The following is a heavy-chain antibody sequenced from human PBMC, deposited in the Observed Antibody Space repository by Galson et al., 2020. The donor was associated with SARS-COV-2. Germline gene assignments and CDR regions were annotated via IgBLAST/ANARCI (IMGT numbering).Heavy chain of an antibody. CDR3: AKDYPQWTATYYFDY. D-gene: IGHD2-15*01. CDR2: ISYDGSNK. CDR1: GFTFSSYG. Sequence: GGSLRLSCAASGFTFSSYGMHWVRQAPGKGLEWVAVISYDGSNKYYADSVKGRFTISRDNSKNTLYLQMNSLRAEDTAVYYCAKDYPQWTATYYFDYWGQGTLVTVSS. V-gene: IGHV3-30*18. J-gene: IGHJ4*02.